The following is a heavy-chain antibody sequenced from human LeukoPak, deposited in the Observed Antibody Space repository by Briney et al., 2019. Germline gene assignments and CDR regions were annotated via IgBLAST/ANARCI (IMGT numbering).Heavy chain of an antibody. D-gene: IGHD3-10*01. J-gene: IGHJ4*02. CDR2: IYPRDSDA. CDR1: GYIFTDYW. V-gene: IGHV5-51*01. Sequence: GESLKISCKNSGYIFTDYWIAWVRQMPGKGLEWMGSIYPRDSDARYSPSFQGHVTISADKSISTAYLQWSSLKASDIAMYYCARLPSMVRGFYLDYWGQGTLVTVSS. CDR3: ARLPSMVRGFYLDY.